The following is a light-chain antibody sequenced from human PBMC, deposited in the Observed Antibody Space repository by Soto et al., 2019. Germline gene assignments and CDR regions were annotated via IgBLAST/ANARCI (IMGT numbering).Light chain of an antibody. V-gene: IGKV1-27*01. CDR1: QGISNY. J-gene: IGKJ1*01. Sequence: DIQMTQSPSSLSASVGDRVTITCRASQGISNYLAWYQQKPGKVPKLLIYAASTLQSGVPSRFSGSGSGTDFTLTMSSLQPDVVVSYSCQKYKSAPRSFGPGTKVAIK. CDR3: QKYKSAPRS. CDR2: AAS.